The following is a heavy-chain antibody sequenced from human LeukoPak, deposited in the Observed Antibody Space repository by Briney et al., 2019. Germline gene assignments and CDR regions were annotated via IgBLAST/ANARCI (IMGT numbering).Heavy chain of an antibody. CDR1: GASVSINSAA. J-gene: IGHJ6*02. V-gene: IGHV6-1*01. D-gene: IGHD6-19*01. Sequence: SQTLSLTCAISGASVSINSAAWNWIRQSPSRGLEWLVRTYYRCKWYNDYAVSVKSRITSNPDASKNQFCLQLNSVTTEDTAVYDCARSRIAVAGTQDYYYYYGMDVWGQGTTVTVSS. CDR3: ARSRIAVAGTQDYYYYYGMDV. CDR2: TYYRCKWYN.